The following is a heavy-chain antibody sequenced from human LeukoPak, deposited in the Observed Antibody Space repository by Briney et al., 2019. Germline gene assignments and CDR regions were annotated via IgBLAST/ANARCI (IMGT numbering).Heavy chain of an antibody. Sequence: GRSLRLSCVASGFRFSGYAIHWVRQAPGKGLEWVALISYDGRRKEYADSVKGRFTIDRDNSKNTVYLQMNSLRPDDTAIYFCARQEARNYYYEGLDYWGQGNLVTVSS. J-gene: IGHJ4*02. CDR3: ARQEARNYYYEGLDY. CDR1: GFRFSGYA. D-gene: IGHD3-22*01. V-gene: IGHV3-30*04. CDR2: ISYDGRRK.